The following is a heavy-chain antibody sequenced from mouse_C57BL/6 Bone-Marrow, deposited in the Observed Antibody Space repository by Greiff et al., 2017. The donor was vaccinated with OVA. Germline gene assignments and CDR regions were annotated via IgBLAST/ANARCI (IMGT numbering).Heavy chain of an antibody. CDR1: GFTFSSYG. CDR2: ISSGGSYT. Sequence: DVKLVESGGDLVKPGGSLKLSCAASGFTFSSYGMSWVRQTPDKRLEWVATISSGGSYTYYPDSVKGRFTISRDNAKNTLYLQMSSLKSEDTAMYYCARPRRYWGQGTLVTVSA. J-gene: IGHJ3*01. CDR3: ARPRRY. V-gene: IGHV5-6*02.